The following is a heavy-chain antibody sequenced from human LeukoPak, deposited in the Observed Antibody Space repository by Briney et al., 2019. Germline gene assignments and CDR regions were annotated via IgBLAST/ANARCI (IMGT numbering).Heavy chain of an antibody. J-gene: IGHJ4*02. D-gene: IGHD5-18*01. V-gene: IGHV4-59*12. CDR3: ARLGAAMDTQRTTYYFDY. CDR2: IYYSGST. Sequence: SETLSLTCTVSGGSISSYYWSWIRQPPGKGLEWIGYIYYSGSTNYNPSLKSRVTISVDTSKNQFSLKLSSVTAADTAVYYCARLGAAMDTQRTTYYFDYWGQGTLVTVSS. CDR1: GGSISSYY.